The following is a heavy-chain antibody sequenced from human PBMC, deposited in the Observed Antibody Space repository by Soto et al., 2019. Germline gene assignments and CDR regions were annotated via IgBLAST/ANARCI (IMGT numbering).Heavy chain of an antibody. J-gene: IGHJ4*02. CDR3: AIVMVGGFWSGYYLYY. D-gene: IGHD3-3*01. CDR1: AFTHSTYH. V-gene: IGHV3-66*01. Sequence: GGSLRLSCAATAFTHSTYHLSSVPQAPGKGLGRVSVFSSAGSADFADSEKGRFTISRDNSKNTLYLQMNSLRAEDTAVYYCAIVMVGGFWSGYYLYYWGQGTLVTVSS. CDR2: FSSAGSA.